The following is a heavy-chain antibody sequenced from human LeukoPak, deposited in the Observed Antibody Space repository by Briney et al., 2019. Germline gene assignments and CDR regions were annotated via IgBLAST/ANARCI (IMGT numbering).Heavy chain of an antibody. CDR3: AREGAREGSVTKFSFDY. J-gene: IGHJ4*02. D-gene: IGHD4-11*01. CDR1: GYTFTSYG. CDR2: INAYNGQT. V-gene: IGHV1-18*01. Sequence: ASVKVSCKASGYTFTSYGIGWVRQAPGHGLEWMGWINAYNGQTHYAQRLQGRVTMTTDTSTSTAYMELRSLRSDDTAVYYCAREGAREGSVTKFSFDYWGQGTLVTVSS.